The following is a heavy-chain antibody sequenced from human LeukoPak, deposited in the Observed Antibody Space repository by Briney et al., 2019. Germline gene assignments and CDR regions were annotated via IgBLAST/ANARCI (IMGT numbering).Heavy chain of an antibody. Sequence: ASVKVSCKASGYTFTSYYMHWVGQAPGQGLEGMGIINPSGGSTSYAQKFQGRVTMTRDTSTSTVYMELSSLRSEDTAVYYCARVYSSGFIGYWGQGTLVTASS. CDR2: INPSGGST. J-gene: IGHJ4*02. D-gene: IGHD6-19*01. CDR3: ARVYSSGFIGY. V-gene: IGHV1-46*01. CDR1: GYTFTSYY.